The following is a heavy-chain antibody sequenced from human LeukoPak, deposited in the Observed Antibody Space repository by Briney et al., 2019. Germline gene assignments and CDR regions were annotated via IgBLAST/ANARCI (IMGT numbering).Heavy chain of an antibody. CDR2: IYYSGST. D-gene: IGHD6-13*01. V-gene: IGHV4-59*01. J-gene: IGHJ4*02. Sequence: SETLSLTCTVSGGSISSYYWSWIRQRPGKGQEWIGYIYYSGSTNYNPSLKSRVTISVDTSKNQFSLKLSSVTAADTAVYYCARTHLAAAGTYFDYWGQGTLVTVSS. CDR1: GGSISSYY. CDR3: ARTHLAAAGTYFDY.